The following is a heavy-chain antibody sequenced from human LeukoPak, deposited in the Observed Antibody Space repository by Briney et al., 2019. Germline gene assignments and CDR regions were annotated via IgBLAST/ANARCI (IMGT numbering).Heavy chain of an antibody. CDR2: VYTSGGT. J-gene: IGHJ6*02. CDR1: GGSLITYY. D-gene: IGHD4-11*01. CDR3: ARHYEATVFYYYGMDV. Sequence: SETLSLTCTVSGGSLITYYWNWIRQPAGKGLEWIGRVYTSGGTNYNPSLKSRLTVSVDTSKNQFSLSLSSVTAADTAVYYCARHYEATVFYYYGMDVWGQGTTVTVSS. V-gene: IGHV4-4*07.